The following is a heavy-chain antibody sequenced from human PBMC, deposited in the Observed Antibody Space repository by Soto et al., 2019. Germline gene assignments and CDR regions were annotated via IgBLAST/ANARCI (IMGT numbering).Heavy chain of an antibody. D-gene: IGHD3-3*01. CDR1: GFTFSSYA. CDR2: ISGSGGST. V-gene: IGHV3-23*01. CDR3: AKDHDFWSGYYYYYMDV. J-gene: IGHJ6*03. Sequence: GGSLRLSCAASGFTFSSYAMSWVRQAPGKGLEWVSAISGSGGSTYYADSVKGRFTISRDNSKNTLYLQMNSLRAEDTAVYYCAKDHDFWSGYYYYYMDVWGKGTTVTVSS.